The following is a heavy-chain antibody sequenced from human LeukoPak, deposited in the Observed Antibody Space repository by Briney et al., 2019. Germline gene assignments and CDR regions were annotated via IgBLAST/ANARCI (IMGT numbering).Heavy chain of an antibody. Sequence: GGSLRLSCVVSGFTFKNYAMSWVRQAPGKGLECVSSIRDSGNGTDYADSVKGRFTVSRDNSKNTLYLHMNTLSAEDTAVHYCAKWAYYDFWSGHYKSHFDSWGQGTLVTVSP. CDR3: AKWAYYDFWSGHYKSHFDS. J-gene: IGHJ4*02. D-gene: IGHD3-3*01. V-gene: IGHV3-23*01. CDR2: IRDSGNGT. CDR1: GFTFKNYA.